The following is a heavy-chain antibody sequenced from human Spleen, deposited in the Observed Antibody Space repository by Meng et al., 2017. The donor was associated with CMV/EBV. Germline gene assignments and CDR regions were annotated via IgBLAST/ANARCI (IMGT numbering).Heavy chain of an antibody. CDR1: GGSFSDYY. D-gene: IGHD1-26*01. CDR2: ISHSGNT. CDR3: ARGVRGRWLRFDP. V-gene: IGHV4-34*01. Sequence: AVYGGSFSDYYWNWIRQPPGKGLEWIGEISHSGNTNYNPSLKSRITISVDASKNEFSLKLNSVTTADTAVYYCARGVRGRWLRFDPWGQGTLVTVSS. J-gene: IGHJ5*02.